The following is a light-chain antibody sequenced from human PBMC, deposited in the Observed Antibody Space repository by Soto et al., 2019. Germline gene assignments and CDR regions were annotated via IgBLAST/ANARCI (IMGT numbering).Light chain of an antibody. Sequence: QSALTQPASVSGSPGQSITISCTGTSSDVGGYNYVSWYQQHPGKAPKLMIYDVSNRPSGGSNRFSGSKSGNTASLTISGLSAVDEADYYCSSYTSSSTLLYVFGTGTKVTVL. CDR3: SSYTSSSTLLYV. CDR1: SSDVGGYNY. V-gene: IGLV2-14*01. CDR2: DVS. J-gene: IGLJ1*01.